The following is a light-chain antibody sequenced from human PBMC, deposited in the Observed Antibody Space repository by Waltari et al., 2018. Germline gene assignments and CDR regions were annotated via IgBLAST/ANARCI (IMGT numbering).Light chain of an antibody. V-gene: IGLV2-11*01. Sequence: QSALTQPRSVSGSPGQSVAIACTGTSSDVGGYSYVSWYQQHPGKAPKIIIYDVTRRPSWVPERFSGSKSGNTASLTISGLQADDEAHYYCCSYAGSDTYVFGTGTEVTVL. J-gene: IGLJ1*01. CDR1: SSDVGGYSY. CDR3: CSYAGSDTYV. CDR2: DVT.